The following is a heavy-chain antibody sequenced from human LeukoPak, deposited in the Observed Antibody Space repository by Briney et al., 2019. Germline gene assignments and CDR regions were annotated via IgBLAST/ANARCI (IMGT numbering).Heavy chain of an antibody. Sequence: GGSLRLSCVASGFTFSSYAMSWVRQAPGKGLEWVSGISGSGGSAYYADSVKGRFTISRNNSKNTLYLQMNSLRADDTAVYYCARAEWELPVDYWGQGALVTVSS. J-gene: IGHJ4*02. CDR3: ARAEWELPVDY. V-gene: IGHV3-23*01. CDR2: ISGSGGSA. D-gene: IGHD1-26*01. CDR1: GFTFSSYA.